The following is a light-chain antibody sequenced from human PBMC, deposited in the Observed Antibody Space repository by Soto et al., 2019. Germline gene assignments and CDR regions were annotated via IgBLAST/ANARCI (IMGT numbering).Light chain of an antibody. Sequence: QSVLTQPPSVSAAAGQKVTISCSGGSSNIGNNYVSWYQQFPGTAPKLLIHENNKRPSGIPARFSGSKSGTSATLGITGLQTGDEADYYCGTWDSSRDAWVFGGGTKLTVL. J-gene: IGLJ3*02. V-gene: IGLV1-51*02. CDR3: GTWDSSRDAWV. CDR1: SSNIGNNY. CDR2: ENN.